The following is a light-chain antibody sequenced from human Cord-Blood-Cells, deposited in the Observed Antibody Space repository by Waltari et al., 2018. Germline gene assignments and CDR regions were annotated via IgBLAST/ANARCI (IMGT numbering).Light chain of an antibody. CDR3: QQRSNWPLT. CDR2: DAS. CDR1: QSVSSY. V-gene: IGKV3-11*01. Sequence: EIVLTQSPATLSLSPGERVTLSCRASQSVSSYLAWYQQKPGQSPRLRIYDASNRATGIPARFSGSGSGTDFTLTISSLEPEDFAVYYCQQRSNWPLTFGGGTKVEIK. J-gene: IGKJ4*01.